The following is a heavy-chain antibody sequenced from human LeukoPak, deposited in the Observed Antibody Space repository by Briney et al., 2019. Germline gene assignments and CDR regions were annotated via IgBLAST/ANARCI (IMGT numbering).Heavy chain of an antibody. CDR2: ISPYNGNT. CDR3: AREESIGRYQFLHDS. V-gene: IGHV1-18*01. CDR1: GYTFTSYG. D-gene: IGHD1-26*01. Sequence: ASVKVSCKASGYTFTSYGISWVRQAPGQGLEWMAWISPYNGNTKYVQNLQGRLTITTDTSTSTAYMELRSLTSDDTAVYFCAREESIGRYQFLHDSWGQGTLVTASS. J-gene: IGHJ4*02.